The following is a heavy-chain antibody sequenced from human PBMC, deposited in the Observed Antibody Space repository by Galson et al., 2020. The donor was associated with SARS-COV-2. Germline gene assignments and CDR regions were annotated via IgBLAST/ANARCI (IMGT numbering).Heavy chain of an antibody. D-gene: IGHD6-13*01. V-gene: IGHV3-13*01. CDR3: ATLGPLVPGQYYYYGMDV. J-gene: IGHJ6*02. Sequence: GESLKISCAASGFTFSSYDMHWVRQATGKGLEWVSAIGTAGDTYYPGSVKGRFTISRENAKNSLYLQMNSLRSEDTAVYYCATLGPLVPGQYYYYGMDVWGQGTTVTVSS. CDR1: GFTFSSYD. CDR2: IGTAGDT.